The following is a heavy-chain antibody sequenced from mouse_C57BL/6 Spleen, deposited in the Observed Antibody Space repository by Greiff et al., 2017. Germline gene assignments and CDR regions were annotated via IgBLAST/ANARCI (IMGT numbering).Heavy chain of an antibody. J-gene: IGHJ2*01. V-gene: IGHV5-6*01. CDR1: GFTFSSYG. Sequence: EVHLVESGGDLVKPGGSLKLSCAASGFTFSSYGMSWVRQTPDKRLEWVATISSGGSYTYYPDSVKGRFTISRDNAKNTLYLQMSSLKSEDTAMYYCARDTTVVWDYWGQGTTRTVS. D-gene: IGHD1-1*01. CDR2: ISSGGSYT. CDR3: ARDTTVVWDY.